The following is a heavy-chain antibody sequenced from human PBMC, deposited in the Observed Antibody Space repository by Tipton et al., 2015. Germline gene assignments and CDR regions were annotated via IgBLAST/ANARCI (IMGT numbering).Heavy chain of an antibody. CDR1: GFTFDDYA. J-gene: IGHJ6*02. V-gene: IGHV3-9*01. CDR3: ARDCNSSSCSSNYAMDV. Sequence: SLRLSCAASGFTFDDYAMHWVRQAPGKGLEWVSGISWDSDNIGYADSVKGRFTISRDNAKNSLFLQMNSLRDEDTAFYYCARDCNSSSCSSNYAMDVWGQGTTVTVSS. CDR2: ISWDSDNI. D-gene: IGHD2-2*01.